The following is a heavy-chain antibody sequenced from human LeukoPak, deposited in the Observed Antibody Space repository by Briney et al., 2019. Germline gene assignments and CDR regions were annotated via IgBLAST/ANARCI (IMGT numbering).Heavy chain of an antibody. CDR1: GFTLSTYV. V-gene: IGHV3-23*01. CDR2: ISSRDVST. Sequence: GGSLRLSCAASGFTLSTYVMSWVRQAPGKGLEWVSTISSRDVSTDYADSVKGRFTISRDNSKNTLYLQMNSLRAEDTAVYYCANAKYYSSGWSLYYFNHWGQGTLVTVSS. J-gene: IGHJ4*02. CDR3: ANAKYYSSGWSLYYFNH. D-gene: IGHD6-19*01.